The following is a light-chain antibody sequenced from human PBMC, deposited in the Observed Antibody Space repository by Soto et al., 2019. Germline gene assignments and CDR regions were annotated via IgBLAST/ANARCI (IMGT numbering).Light chain of an antibody. CDR3: QQYDSYSGYT. Sequence: DLPMTQSPSTLSASVGDRVTITCRASQSISSWLPWYQQKPGKAPKFLIYDASSLESGVPSRFSGSGSGTEFTLTISSLQPDDFATYYCQQYDSYSGYTFGHGTKLEIK. CDR1: QSISSW. J-gene: IGKJ2*01. V-gene: IGKV1-5*01. CDR2: DAS.